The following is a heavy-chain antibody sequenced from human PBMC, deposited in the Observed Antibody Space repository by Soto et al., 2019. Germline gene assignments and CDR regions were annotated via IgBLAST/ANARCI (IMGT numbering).Heavy chain of an antibody. CDR2: ISGSGGST. J-gene: IGHJ4*02. CDR3: AKGARITMIVVVKGYFDY. D-gene: IGHD3-22*01. CDR1: GFTFSSYA. Sequence: EVQLLESGGGLVQPGGSLRLSCAASGFTFSSYAMSWVRQAPGKGLEWVSAISGSGGSTYYADSVKGRFTISRDNSKNTLDLQMNSLRAEDTAVYYCAKGARITMIVVVKGYFDYWGQGTLVTVSS. V-gene: IGHV3-23*01.